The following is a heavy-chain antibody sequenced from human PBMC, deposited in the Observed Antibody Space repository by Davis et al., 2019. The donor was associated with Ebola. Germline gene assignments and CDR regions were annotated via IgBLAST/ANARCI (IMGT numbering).Heavy chain of an antibody. CDR2: YYYTGST. Sequence: MPGGSLRLSCAVSGGFVSSGGYSWSWIRQPPGKGLEWIGYYYYTGSTYYNPSLKSRVTISVDTSKNQFSLKLSSVTTADTAVYYCARVWNDYGSGSYYDYWGQGILVTVSS. D-gene: IGHD3-10*01. V-gene: IGHV4-61*08. CDR3: ARVWNDYGSGSYYDY. CDR1: GGFVSSGGYS. J-gene: IGHJ4*02.